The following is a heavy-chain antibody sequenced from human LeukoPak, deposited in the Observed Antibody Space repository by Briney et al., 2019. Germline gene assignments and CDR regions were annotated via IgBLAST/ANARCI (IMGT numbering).Heavy chain of an antibody. CDR1: GFTFGDYA. Sequence: GGSLRLSCTASGFTFGDYAMSWIRQAPGKGLEWISYISSTITTTYYADSVKGRFTISRDNAKNSLHLQMSNLRAEDTAVYYCARGDCSATNCYYFDYWGQGTLVTVSS. D-gene: IGHD2-2*01. CDR2: ISSTITTT. CDR3: ARGDCSATNCYYFDY. J-gene: IGHJ4*02. V-gene: IGHV3-11*04.